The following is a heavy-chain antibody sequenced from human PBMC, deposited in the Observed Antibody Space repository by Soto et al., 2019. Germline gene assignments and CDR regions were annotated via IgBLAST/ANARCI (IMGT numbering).Heavy chain of an antibody. D-gene: IGHD3-22*01. J-gene: IGHJ6*02. CDR3: ARRLYYDSSGFEGGGMDV. V-gene: IGHV4-39*01. CDR1: GGSISSSSYY. CDR2: IYYSGST. Sequence: QLPLQESGPGLVKPSETLSLTCTVSGGSISSSSYYWGWIRQPPGKGLEWIGSIYYSGSTCYNPSLKSRATISVNTSKNQFSLKLSSVTAADTAVYYCARRLYYDSSGFEGGGMDVWGQGTTVTVSS.